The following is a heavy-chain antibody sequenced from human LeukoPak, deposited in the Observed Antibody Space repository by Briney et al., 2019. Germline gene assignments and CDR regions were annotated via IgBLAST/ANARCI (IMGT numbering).Heavy chain of an antibody. Sequence: GGSLRLSCAASGFTFSSYGMHWVRQAPGKGLEWVAFIRYDGSNKYYADSVKGRFTISRDNPKNTLYLQMNSLRAEDTAVYYCAKDYGPWVVVPAAIDYWGQGTLVTVSS. D-gene: IGHD2-2*01. CDR2: IRYDGSNK. CDR1: GFTFSSYG. V-gene: IGHV3-30*02. CDR3: AKDYGPWVVVPAAIDY. J-gene: IGHJ4*02.